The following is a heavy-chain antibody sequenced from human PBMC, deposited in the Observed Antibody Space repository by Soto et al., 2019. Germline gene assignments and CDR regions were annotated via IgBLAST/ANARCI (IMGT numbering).Heavy chain of an antibody. D-gene: IGHD6-13*01. J-gene: IGHJ5*02. Sequence: PSQTLSLTCDISGESVSTNTATWNWIRQSPSRGLEWLGRTFYRSRWYNDYAVSVKSRITISPDTSKNQFSLQLKYVTPEDTAVYYCARHPDQQLQYNWFDPWGQGTLVTVSS. CDR1: GESVSTNTAT. CDR2: TFYRSRWYN. V-gene: IGHV6-1*01. CDR3: ARHPDQQLQYNWFDP.